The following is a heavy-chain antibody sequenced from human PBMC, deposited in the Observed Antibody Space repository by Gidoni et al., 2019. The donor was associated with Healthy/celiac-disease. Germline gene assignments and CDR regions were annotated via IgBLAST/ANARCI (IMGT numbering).Heavy chain of an antibody. CDR1: GFTFDDYA. V-gene: IGHV3-9*01. CDR2: ISWNSGRR. D-gene: IGHD4-17*01. CDR3: AKDLVVGDYTLNFDH. J-gene: IGHJ4*02. Sequence: EVQLVESGGGLVQPGRSLRLSCEASGFTFDDYAMHWVRQVPGKGLEWVSGISWNSGRRGYVDSVKGRFTISRDNAKNSLYLQMNSLRPEDTALYYCAKDLVVGDYTLNFDHWGQGTRVTVSS.